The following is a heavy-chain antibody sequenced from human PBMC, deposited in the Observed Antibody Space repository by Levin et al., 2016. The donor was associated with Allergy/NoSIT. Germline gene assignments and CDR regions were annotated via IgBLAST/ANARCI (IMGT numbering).Heavy chain of an antibody. D-gene: IGHD3-10*01. CDR1: GGSISSYY. CDR2: IYYSGST. CDR3: ARGGRSGMDV. V-gene: IGHV4-59*01. J-gene: IGHJ6*02. Sequence: GSLRLSCTVSGGSISSYYWSWIRQPPGKGLEWIGYIYYSGSTNYNPSLKSRVTISVDTSKNQFSLKLSSVTAADTAVYYCARGGRSGMDVWGQGTTVTVSS.